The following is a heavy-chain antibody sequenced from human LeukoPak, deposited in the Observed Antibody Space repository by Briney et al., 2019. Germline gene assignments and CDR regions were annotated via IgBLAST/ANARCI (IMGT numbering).Heavy chain of an antibody. Sequence: SETLSLTCTVSGGSISSYYWSWIRQPAGKGLEWIGRIYTSGSTNYNPSLKSRVTMSVDTSKNQFSLKLSSVTAADTAVYYCARGAVAGTLNYYYYGMDVWGQGTTVTVSS. CDR2: IYTSGST. V-gene: IGHV4-4*07. J-gene: IGHJ6*02. D-gene: IGHD6-19*01. CDR3: ARGAVAGTLNYYYYGMDV. CDR1: GGSISSYY.